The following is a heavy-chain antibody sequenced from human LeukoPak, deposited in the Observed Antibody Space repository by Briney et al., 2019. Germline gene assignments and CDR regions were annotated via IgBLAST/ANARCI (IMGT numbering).Heavy chain of an antibody. V-gene: IGHV1-2*02. Sequence: ASVKVSCTAAGYTFSVYYMHWGRQSPGPGHMWIGWINPYSGGTNYAQNFQGRVTMTRDTSISTGYMELSRLGSDDTAVYYCARIRGGNNYHFDYWGQGTLVTVSS. CDR2: INPYSGGT. CDR3: ARIRGGNNYHFDY. J-gene: IGHJ4*02. CDR1: GYTFSVYY. D-gene: IGHD1-26*01.